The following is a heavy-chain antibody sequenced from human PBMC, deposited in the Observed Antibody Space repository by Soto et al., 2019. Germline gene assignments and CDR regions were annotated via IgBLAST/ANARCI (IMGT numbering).Heavy chain of an antibody. J-gene: IGHJ4*02. Sequence: QVQLVESGGGAVQPGMSLRLSCAASGFTFSSYGMHWVRQAPGKGLEWVAVIWYDGSNKYYADSVKGRFTISRDNSKNTLYLQMNSLRAEDTAGYYCAREYSSGWYFDYWGQGTLVTVSS. CDR3: AREYSSGWYFDY. D-gene: IGHD6-19*01. CDR1: GFTFSSYG. CDR2: IWYDGSNK. V-gene: IGHV3-33*01.